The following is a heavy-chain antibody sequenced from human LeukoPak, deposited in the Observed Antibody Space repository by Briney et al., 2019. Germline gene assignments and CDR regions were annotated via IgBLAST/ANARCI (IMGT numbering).Heavy chain of an antibody. V-gene: IGHV3-23*01. CDR1: GLTVSSYG. D-gene: IGHD4-23*01. CDR3: ARGDYGGDYFDY. Sequence: PGESLRLSCGASGLTVSSYGMSWVRQAPGKGLEWVSTIIGSAVNTNYADSVEGRFTISRDNAKNSLYLQMNSLRAEDTAVYYCARGDYGGDYFDYWGQGTLVTVSS. J-gene: IGHJ4*02. CDR2: IIGSAVNT.